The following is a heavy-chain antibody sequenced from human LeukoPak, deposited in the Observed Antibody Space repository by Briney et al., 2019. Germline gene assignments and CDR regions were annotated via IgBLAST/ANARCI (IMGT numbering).Heavy chain of an antibody. CDR2: ISNSGGRT. D-gene: IGHD3-22*01. Sequence: GGPLRLSCAASGFTFSRNAMSWVRQAPGEGLEWVSAISNSGGRTYYADAVKGRFTLSRDNSKNTLYLQMNSLRAQDTTIYDCASPGSGYYRSPFDLWGQGTLVTVSS. V-gene: IGHV3-23*01. CDR1: GFTFSRNA. J-gene: IGHJ4*02. CDR3: ASPGSGYYRSPFDL.